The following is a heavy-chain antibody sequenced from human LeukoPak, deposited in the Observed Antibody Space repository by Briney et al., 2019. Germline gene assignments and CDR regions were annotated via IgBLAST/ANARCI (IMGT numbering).Heavy chain of an antibody. Sequence: SETLSLTCTVSGGSISSGSYYWSWIRQPAGKGLEWIGRIYTSGSTNYNPSLKSRVTISVDTSKNQFSLKLSSVTAADTAVYYCARGLRYSYGLGEYYYYMDVWGKGTTVTVS. CDR2: IYTSGST. CDR3: ARGLRYSYGLGEYYYYMDV. CDR1: GGSISSGSYY. D-gene: IGHD5-18*01. J-gene: IGHJ6*03. V-gene: IGHV4-61*02.